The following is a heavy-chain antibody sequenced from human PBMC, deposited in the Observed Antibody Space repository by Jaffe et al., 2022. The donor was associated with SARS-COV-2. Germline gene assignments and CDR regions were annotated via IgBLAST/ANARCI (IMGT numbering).Heavy chain of an antibody. CDR3: ARDVYQLGAYYYGMDV. V-gene: IGHV3-7*01. J-gene: IGHJ6*02. CDR1: EFTFSSYW. CDR2: IKHDGREK. Sequence: EVQLVESGGGLVQPGGSLRLSCAASEFTFSSYWMSWVRQVPGKGLEWVANIKHDGREKYYVGSVKGRFTISRDNVESSLYLQMNGLRAEDTAVYYCARDVYQLGAYYYGMDVWGQGTTVIVSS. D-gene: IGHD2-2*01.